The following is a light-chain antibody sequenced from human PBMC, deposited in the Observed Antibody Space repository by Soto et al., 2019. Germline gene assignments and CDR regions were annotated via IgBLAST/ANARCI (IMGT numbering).Light chain of an antibody. CDR1: QGISSY. CDR2: AAS. V-gene: IGKV1-27*01. CDR3: QKYNSAPLFT. J-gene: IGKJ3*01. Sequence: DIQMTQSPSSLSASVGDRVTITCRASQGISSYLAWYQQKPGKVPKLLIYAASTLQSGVPSRFSVSGSGTDFTLTISSLQPEDVATYYCQKYNSAPLFTFGPGTKVDIQ.